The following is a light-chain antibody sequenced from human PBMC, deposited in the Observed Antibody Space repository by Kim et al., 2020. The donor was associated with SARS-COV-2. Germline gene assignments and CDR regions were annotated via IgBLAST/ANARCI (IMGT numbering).Light chain of an antibody. Sequence: DIVMTQSPPSLPVTPGESASISCRSSQSLLYSNGYSYLDWYVQKPGQSPQLLIFLASTRASGVPDRFSGSGSGTDFTLKITRVEAEDVRVYFCMQALQPPLTFGAGTKVDIK. J-gene: IGKJ3*01. CDR1: QSLLYSNGYSY. CDR2: LAS. V-gene: IGKV2-28*01. CDR3: MQALQPPLT.